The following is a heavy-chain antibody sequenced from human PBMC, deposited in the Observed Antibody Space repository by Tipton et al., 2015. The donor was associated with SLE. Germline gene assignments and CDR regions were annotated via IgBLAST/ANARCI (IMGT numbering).Heavy chain of an antibody. Sequence: TLSLTCAVSGYSISSGSYYWSWIRQPAGKGLEWIGYIYTSGSTNYNPSLKSRVTISVDMSKNQFSLKLSSVTAADTAVYYCARDRVDSDAFDIWGQGTMVTVSS. CDR1: GYSISSGSYY. J-gene: IGHJ3*02. CDR3: ARDRVDSDAFDI. D-gene: IGHD5-12*01. V-gene: IGHV4-61*09. CDR2: IYTSGST.